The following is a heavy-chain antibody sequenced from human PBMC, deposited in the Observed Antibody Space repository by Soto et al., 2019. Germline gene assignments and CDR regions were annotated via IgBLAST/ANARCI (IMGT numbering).Heavy chain of an antibody. D-gene: IGHD3-3*01. V-gene: IGHV1-18*01. CDR1: GYTFTSYF. CDR2: ISAYNVNT. Sequence: ASVKVSFKASGYTFTSYFIILFLHSPLQWLELMGCISAYNVNTNYAQKLQGRVTMTTDTSTSTAYMELRSLRSDDTAVYYCARSKGLGGVDSRALESGIDYWGKGNLVSVSS. J-gene: IGHJ4*02. CDR3: ARSKGLGGVDSRALESGIDY.